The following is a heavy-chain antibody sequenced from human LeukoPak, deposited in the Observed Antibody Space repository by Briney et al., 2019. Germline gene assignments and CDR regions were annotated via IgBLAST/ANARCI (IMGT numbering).Heavy chain of an antibody. CDR3: VRADIRVDFFDS. D-gene: IGHD2-15*01. CDR1: GFLFGGHA. CDR2: ISSSATYI. J-gene: IGHJ4*02. V-gene: IGHV3-21*01. Sequence: GGSLRLSCAASGFLFGGHAMMWVRQAPGKGLECVSSISSSATYINYADSVKGRFTISRDNAKNSLFLDMNSLRVEDAAVYYCVRADIRVDFFDSWGQGTLVTVSS.